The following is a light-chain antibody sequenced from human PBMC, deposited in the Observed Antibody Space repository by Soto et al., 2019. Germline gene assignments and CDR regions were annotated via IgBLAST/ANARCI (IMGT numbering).Light chain of an antibody. Sequence: EIVLTQSPATLSLSPGERATLSCRASQTVGSYLAWYQQKPGQAPRLLIYYASNRATGIPARFSGSVSGTDFTLTITSLEPEDFAVYYCQQRGNWPLTFGGGTKLEIK. CDR1: QTVGSY. J-gene: IGKJ4*01. CDR2: YAS. V-gene: IGKV3-11*01. CDR3: QQRGNWPLT.